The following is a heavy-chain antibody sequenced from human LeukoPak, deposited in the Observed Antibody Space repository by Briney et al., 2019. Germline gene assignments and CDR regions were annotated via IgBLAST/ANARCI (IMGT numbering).Heavy chain of an antibody. J-gene: IGHJ4*02. D-gene: IGHD3-22*01. Sequence: SETLSLTCTVSGGSIYTYYWGWIRQPPGKGLEWIGSIYHSGSTDYNPSLKSRVTISVDTSKNQFSLKLSSVTAADTAVYYCARDLMVISLYYFDYWGQGTLVTVSS. CDR2: IYHSGST. V-gene: IGHV4-38-2*02. CDR1: GGSIYTYY. CDR3: ARDLMVISLYYFDY.